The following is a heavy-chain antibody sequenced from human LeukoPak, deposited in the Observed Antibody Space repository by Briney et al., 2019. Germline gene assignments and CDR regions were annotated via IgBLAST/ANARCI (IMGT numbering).Heavy chain of an antibody. Sequence: GRSLRLSCAASGFTFSRHGMHWVRQGPGKGLGWVAVIWYDGSNKYYADSVKGRFTISRDNSKNTLSLQMNSLRAEDTAVYYCARDSTMIVSGGFDIWGQGTMVTVSS. J-gene: IGHJ3*02. CDR3: ARDSTMIVSGGFDI. V-gene: IGHV3-33*01. D-gene: IGHD3-22*01. CDR1: GFTFSRHG. CDR2: IWYDGSNK.